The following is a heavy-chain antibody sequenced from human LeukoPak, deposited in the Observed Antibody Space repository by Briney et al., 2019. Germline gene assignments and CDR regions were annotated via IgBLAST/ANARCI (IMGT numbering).Heavy chain of an antibody. CDR3: ARVFDSGYYDH. J-gene: IGHJ4*02. Sequence: GGSLRLSCAASGFTFSDYYMSWIRQAPGKGLEWVSYISSSGSTIYYADSVKGQFTISRDNAKNSLYLQMNSLRAEDTAVYYCARVFDSGYYDHWGQGTLVTVSS. CDR2: ISSSGSTI. CDR1: GFTFSDYY. V-gene: IGHV3-11*01. D-gene: IGHD3-22*01.